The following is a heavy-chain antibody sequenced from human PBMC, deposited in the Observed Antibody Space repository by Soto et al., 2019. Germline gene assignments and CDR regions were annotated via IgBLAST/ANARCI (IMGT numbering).Heavy chain of an antibody. J-gene: IGHJ4*02. D-gene: IGHD5-12*01. CDR1: GGSISSYY. Sequence: SETLSLTCTVSGGSISSYYWSWIRQPPGKGLEWIGYIYYSGSTNYNPSLKSRVTISVDTSKNQFSLKLSSVTAADTAVYYCARGYSGYDYYFDYWGQGTLVTVSS. CDR2: IYYSGST. CDR3: ARGYSGYDYYFDY. V-gene: IGHV4-59*08.